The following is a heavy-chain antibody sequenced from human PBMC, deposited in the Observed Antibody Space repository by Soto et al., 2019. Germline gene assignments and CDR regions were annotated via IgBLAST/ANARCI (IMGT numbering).Heavy chain of an antibody. Sequence: EVQLVESGGGLVKPGGSLRLSCAASGFTFNDAWMSWVRQAPGKGLEWVGRIKSKSDGGTTDYAAPVKGRFIISRDNSKNTLYLQMNSLRAEDTAVYYCANMDQYSSGWYYFDYWGQGTLVTVSS. CDR3: ANMDQYSSGWYYFDY. J-gene: IGHJ4*02. CDR1: GFTFNDAW. D-gene: IGHD6-19*01. V-gene: IGHV3-15*01. CDR2: IKSKSDGGTT.